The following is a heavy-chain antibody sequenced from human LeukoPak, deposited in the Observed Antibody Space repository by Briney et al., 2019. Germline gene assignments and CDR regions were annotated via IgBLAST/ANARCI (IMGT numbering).Heavy chain of an antibody. D-gene: IGHD3-22*01. CDR3: AKDYYDSSGYSDAYDY. Sequence: GGSLRLSCAASGLTFSSQAINWVRQAPGKGLEWVSGISGSGGSIYYADSVKGRFTISRDNSKNTLYLQMNSLRAEDTAVYYCAKDYYDSSGYSDAYDYWGQGTLVTVSS. CDR2: ISGSGGSI. CDR1: GLTFSSQA. V-gene: IGHV3-23*01. J-gene: IGHJ4*02.